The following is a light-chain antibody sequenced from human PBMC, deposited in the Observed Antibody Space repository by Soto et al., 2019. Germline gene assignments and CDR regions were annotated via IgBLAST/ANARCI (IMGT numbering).Light chain of an antibody. CDR3: QQYGRSPFT. V-gene: IGKV3-20*01. CDR2: GAS. CDR1: QSVSSNY. J-gene: IGKJ3*01. Sequence: EIVMTQSPGTLSLSPGETATLSCRDSQSVSSNYVAWFHQKPGQAPRLLIYGASSRATGVPDRFSASGSGTAFTLTISRLEPEDFAVYYCQQYGRSPFTFGPGTKVDIK.